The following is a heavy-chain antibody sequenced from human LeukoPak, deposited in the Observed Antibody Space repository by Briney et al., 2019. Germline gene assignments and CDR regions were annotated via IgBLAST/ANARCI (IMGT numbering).Heavy chain of an antibody. CDR3: ARVLEMAKMMNDYFDY. V-gene: IGHV4-31*03. D-gene: IGHD5-24*01. J-gene: IGHJ4*02. CDR2: IYYSGST. CDR1: GGSISSGGYY. Sequence: PSETLSLTCTVSGGSISSGGYYWSWIRQHPGKGLEWIGYIYYSGSTYYNPSLKSRVTISVDTSKNQFSLKLSSVTAADTAVYYCARVLEMAKMMNDYFDYWGQGTLVTVSS.